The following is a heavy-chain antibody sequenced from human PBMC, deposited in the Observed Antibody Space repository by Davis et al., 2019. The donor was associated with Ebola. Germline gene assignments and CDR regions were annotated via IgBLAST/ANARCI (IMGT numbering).Heavy chain of an antibody. CDR1: GYTFTSYY. D-gene: IGHD5-18*01. Sequence: ASVKVSCKASGYTFTSYYMHWVRQAPGQGLEWMGIINPSGGSTSYAQKFQGRVTMTRDTSTSTVYMELSSLRSEDTAVYYCARDAYTYGTPPWYLDLWGRGTLVTVSS. CDR2: INPSGGST. J-gene: IGHJ2*01. V-gene: IGHV1-46*01. CDR3: ARDAYTYGTPPWYLDL.